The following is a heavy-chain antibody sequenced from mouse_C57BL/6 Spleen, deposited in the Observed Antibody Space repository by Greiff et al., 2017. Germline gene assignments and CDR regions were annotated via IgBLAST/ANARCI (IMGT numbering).Heavy chain of an antibody. CDR2: INPSSGYT. V-gene: IGHV1-7*01. J-gene: IGHJ4*01. D-gene: IGHD2-3*01. CDR1: GYTFTSYW. CDR3: ARGGYEAVEE. Sequence: QVQLKQSGAELVKPGASVKLSCKASGYTFTSYWMHWVKQRPGQGLEWIGCINPSSGYTKYNQKFKNKATLTADKSSSTAYMQLISLTYEDSAGYYCARGGYEAVEEWGQGTSVTVSS.